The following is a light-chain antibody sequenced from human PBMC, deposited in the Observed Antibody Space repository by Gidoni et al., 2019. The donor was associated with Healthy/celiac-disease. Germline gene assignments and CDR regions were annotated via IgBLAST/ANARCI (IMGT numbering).Light chain of an antibody. CDR1: QGISSY. CDR3: QQLNSYQIT. CDR2: PAS. Sequence: EIQLTQSPSFLSASVGDRVTITCRASQGISSYLAWYQHKPGKAPKLLIYPASTLQSGVPSRFSGSGSGTEFTLTISSLQPEDFATYYCQQLNSYQITFGQGTRLEIK. J-gene: IGKJ5*01. V-gene: IGKV1-9*01.